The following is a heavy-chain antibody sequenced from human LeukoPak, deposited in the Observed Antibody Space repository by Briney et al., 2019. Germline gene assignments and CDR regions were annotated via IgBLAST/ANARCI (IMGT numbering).Heavy chain of an antibody. J-gene: IGHJ4*02. D-gene: IGHD3-22*01. V-gene: IGHV1-69*02. CDR2: IIPILGIA. CDR3: ARGEVTMTEAYFDY. CDR1: GGTFSSYT. Sequence: GSSVKVSCKASGGTFSSYTISWVRQAPGQGLEWMGRIIPILGIANYAQKFQGRATITADKSTSTAYMELSSLRSKDTAVYYCARGEVTMTEAYFDYWGQGTLVTVSS.